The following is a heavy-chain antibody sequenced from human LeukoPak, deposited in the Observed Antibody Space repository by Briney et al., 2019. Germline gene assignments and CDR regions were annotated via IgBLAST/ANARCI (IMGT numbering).Heavy chain of an antibody. Sequence: PGGSLRLSCAVSGFIFSRDWMNWVRQAPGKGLEWRANINEDGSEKNYVDSVEGRFTVSRDNGENSVFLQMNSLKVEDAAVYYCARGLRTAAGLDYWGQGTQVIASS. CDR2: INEDGSEK. CDR3: ARGLRTAAGLDY. V-gene: IGHV3-7*04. J-gene: IGHJ4*02. CDR1: GFIFSRDW. D-gene: IGHD6-13*01.